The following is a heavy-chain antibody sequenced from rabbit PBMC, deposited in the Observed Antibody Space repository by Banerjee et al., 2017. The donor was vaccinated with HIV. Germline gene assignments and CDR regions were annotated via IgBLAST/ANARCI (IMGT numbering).Heavy chain of an antibody. D-gene: IGHD8-1*01. CDR3: ARDGAGGSYFAL. CDR2: IDPIFHIT. Sequence: QLEESGGRLVQPGGSLTLSCKAFGFTISGYWMNWVRQAPGKGLEWIGYIDPIFHITTYANWVNGRFSISRENTQNTVYLQLNSLTAADTATYFCARDGAGGSYFALWGPGTLVTVS. V-gene: IGHV1S7*01. J-gene: IGHJ4*01. CDR1: GFTISGYW.